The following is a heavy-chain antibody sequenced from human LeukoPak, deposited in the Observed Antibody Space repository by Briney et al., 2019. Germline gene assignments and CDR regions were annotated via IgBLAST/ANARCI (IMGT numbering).Heavy chain of an antibody. Sequence: GASVKVSCKASGYTFTSYDINWVRQATGQGLEWMGWMNPNSGNTGYAQKFQGRVTMTRNTSISTAYMELSSLRSEDTAVYYCARGYHQGVLRYFDWLLYGYYFDYWGQGTLVTVSS. CDR2: MNPNSGNT. CDR1: GYTFTSYD. CDR3: ARGYHQGVLRYFDWLLYGYYFDY. V-gene: IGHV1-8*01. D-gene: IGHD3-9*01. J-gene: IGHJ4*02.